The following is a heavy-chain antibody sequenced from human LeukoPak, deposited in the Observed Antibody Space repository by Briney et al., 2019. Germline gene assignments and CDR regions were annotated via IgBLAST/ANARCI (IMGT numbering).Heavy chain of an antibody. J-gene: IGHJ4*02. D-gene: IGHD6-13*01. Sequence: SETLSLTCTVSGGSISSSSYYWGWIRQPPGKGLEWIGSIYYSGSTYYNPSLKSRVTISVDTSKNQFSLKLSSVTAADTAVYYCAREAVRSSWAFDYWGQGTLVTVSS. CDR1: GGSISSSSYY. CDR2: IYYSGST. V-gene: IGHV4-39*07. CDR3: AREAVRSSWAFDY.